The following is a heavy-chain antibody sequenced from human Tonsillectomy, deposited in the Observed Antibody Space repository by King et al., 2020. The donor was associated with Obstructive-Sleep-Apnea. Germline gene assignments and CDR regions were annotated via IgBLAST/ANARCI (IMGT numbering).Heavy chain of an antibody. CDR1: GGSISSYY. J-gene: IGHJ4*02. V-gene: IGHV4-59*01. Sequence: VQLQESGPGLVKPSETLSLTCTVSGGSISSYYWSWIRQPPGKGLEWIGYIYYSGSTNYNPSLKSRVTMSVDTSKNQFSLKLSSVTAADTAVYYCASGYSSGWYPSYFDYWGQGTLVTVSS. CDR3: ASGYSSGWYPSYFDY. D-gene: IGHD6-19*01. CDR2: IYYSGST.